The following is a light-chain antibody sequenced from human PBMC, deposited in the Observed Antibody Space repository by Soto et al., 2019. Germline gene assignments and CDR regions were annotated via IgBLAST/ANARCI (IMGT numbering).Light chain of an antibody. J-gene: IGLJ3*02. CDR3: SSYTGSNTWV. Sequence: QSALTQPASVSGSPGQSITISCTGTSSDVGGYDYVSWYQHHPGKAPKLMIFDVSDRPSGVSSRFSGSQSGNTASLTISGLQAEDEADYYCSSYTGSNTWVFGGGTKLTVL. CDR2: DVS. CDR1: SSDVGGYDY. V-gene: IGLV2-14*03.